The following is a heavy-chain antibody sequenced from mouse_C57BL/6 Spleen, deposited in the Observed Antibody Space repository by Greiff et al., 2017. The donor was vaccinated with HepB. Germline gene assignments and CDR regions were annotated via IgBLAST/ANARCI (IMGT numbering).Heavy chain of an antibody. CDR1: GYTFTDYY. D-gene: IGHD1-1*01. J-gene: IGHJ2*01. Sequence: VQLQQSGPELVKPGASVKISCKASGYTFTDYYMNWVKQSHGKSLEWIGDINPNNGGTSYNQKFKGKATLTVDKSSSTAYMELRSLTSEDSAVYYCARSPQVITTVVASDYWGQGTTLTVSS. V-gene: IGHV1-26*01. CDR2: INPNNGGT. CDR3: ARSPQVITTVVASDY.